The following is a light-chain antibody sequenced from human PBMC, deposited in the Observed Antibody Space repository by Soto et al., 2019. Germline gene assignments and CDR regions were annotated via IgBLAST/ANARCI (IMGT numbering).Light chain of an antibody. V-gene: IGLV2-14*01. CDR1: ASDVGGYNY. CDR2: AVS. Sequence: QSALTQPASVSGSPGQSITISCTGTASDVGGYNYVSWYQQHPGKAPKLMIHAVSNRPSGISSRFSGSKSGNTASLTISGLQSEDEADYFCCSYTSRITYVFGTGTKVTVL. J-gene: IGLJ1*01. CDR3: CSYTSRITYV.